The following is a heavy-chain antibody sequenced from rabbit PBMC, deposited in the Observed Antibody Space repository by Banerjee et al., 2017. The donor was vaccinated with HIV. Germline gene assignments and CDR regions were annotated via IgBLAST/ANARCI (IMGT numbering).Heavy chain of an antibody. CDR3: ARSGTGGVGDGWTTFNL. J-gene: IGHJ4*01. D-gene: IGHD2-1*01. CDR1: GFSFSSSYY. Sequence: QSLEESGGDLVKPGASLTLTCTASGFSFSSSYYMCWVRQAPGKGLEWIGCIYAGSSSSTYYASWAKGRFTISKTSSTTVTLQMTSLTAADTATYFCARSGTGGVGDGWTTFNLWGPGTLVTVS. V-gene: IGHV1S40*01. CDR2: IYAGSSSST.